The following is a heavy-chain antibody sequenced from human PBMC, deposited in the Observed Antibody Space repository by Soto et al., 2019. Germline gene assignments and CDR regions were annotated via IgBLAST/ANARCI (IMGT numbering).Heavy chain of an antibody. CDR2: ISGTGDRT. J-gene: IGHJ4*02. Sequence: GGSLRLSCVASGFTFSAHGMHWVRQAPGKGLEYVSSISGTGDRTYHADSVKGRFTISRDNTQNTLYLQMGSLRSEDMAVYYCARVFYDRGGYYYDYWGQGTLVTVLL. D-gene: IGHD3-22*01. CDR1: GFTFSAHG. V-gene: IGHV3-64*02. CDR3: ARVFYDRGGYYYDY.